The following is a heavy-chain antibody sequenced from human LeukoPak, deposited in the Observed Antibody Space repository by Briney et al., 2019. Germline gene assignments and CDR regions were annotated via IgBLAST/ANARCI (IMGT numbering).Heavy chain of an antibody. CDR3: AREKYCTITDCLHGRFYFDY. CDR1: GFTFTTYW. D-gene: IGHD2-2*01. CDR2: INSDGSIT. Sequence: PGGSLRLSCAASGFTFTTYWMHWVRQAPGKGLVWVSHINSDGSITSYADSVKGRFTISRDNAKNTLYLQMNSLRAEDTAVYYCAREKYCTITDCLHGRFYFDYWGQGTLVTVPS. J-gene: IGHJ4*02. V-gene: IGHV3-74*01.